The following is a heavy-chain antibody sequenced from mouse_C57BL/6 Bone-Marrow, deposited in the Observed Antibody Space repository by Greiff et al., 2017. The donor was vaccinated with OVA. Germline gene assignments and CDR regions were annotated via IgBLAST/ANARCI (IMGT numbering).Heavy chain of an antibody. CDR2: IDPNSGGT. CDR3: AITTVVAPYYAMDY. V-gene: IGHV1-72*01. J-gene: IGHJ4*01. Sequence: QVQLQQPGAELVTPVSSVKLSCKASGYTFTSYWMHWVKQRPGRGLEWIGRIDPNSGGTKYNEKFKSKATLTVDKPSSTAYMQLSSLTSEDSAVYYCAITTVVAPYYAMDYWGQGTSVTVSS. D-gene: IGHD1-1*01. CDR1: GYTFTSYW.